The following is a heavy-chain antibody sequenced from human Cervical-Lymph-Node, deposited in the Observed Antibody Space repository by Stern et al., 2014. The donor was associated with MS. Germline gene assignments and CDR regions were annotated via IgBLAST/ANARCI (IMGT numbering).Heavy chain of an antibody. CDR2: VVVFNGDV. CDR1: GITFSHSA. D-gene: IGHD3-3*01. J-gene: IGHJ5*02. V-gene: IGHV1-58*02. Sequence: QLVQSGPEVKKPGTSVKVSCKASGITFSHSAIQWLRQARGQRPEWIGWVVVFNGDVNYAPRFQERVTITRDMSTGTVYMELRSLRSEDTAIYYCASERYTYYDDQRPPGGFDPWGQGTLVTVSS. CDR3: ASERYTYYDDQRPPGGFDP.